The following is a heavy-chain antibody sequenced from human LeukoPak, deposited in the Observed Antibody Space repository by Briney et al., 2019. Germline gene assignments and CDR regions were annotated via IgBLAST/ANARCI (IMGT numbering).Heavy chain of an antibody. J-gene: IGHJ4*02. D-gene: IGHD5-18*01. CDR3: ARDRDTAMASFDY. CDR2: ISYDGSNK. CDR1: GFTFSSYG. Sequence: GGSLRLSCAASGFTFSSYGMHWVRQAPGKGLEWVAVISYDGSNKYYADSVKGRFTISRDNSKNTLYLQMNSLRAEDTAVYYCARDRDTAMASFDYWGQGTLVTVSS. V-gene: IGHV3-30*03.